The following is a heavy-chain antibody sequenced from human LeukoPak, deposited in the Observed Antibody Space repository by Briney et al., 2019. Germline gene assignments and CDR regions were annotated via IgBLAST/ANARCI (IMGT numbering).Heavy chain of an antibody. CDR2: IYYSGSS. CDR1: GGSINNGGYY. D-gene: IGHD6-6*01. Sequence: SETLSLTCTVSGGSINNGGYYWSWIRQHPGKGLEWIGYIYYSGSSYYNPSLRSRVTISVDTSKNHFSLKLSSVTAADTAVYYCAREVAARRENAFDIWGQGTMVTVSS. V-gene: IGHV4-31*03. CDR3: AREVAARRENAFDI. J-gene: IGHJ3*02.